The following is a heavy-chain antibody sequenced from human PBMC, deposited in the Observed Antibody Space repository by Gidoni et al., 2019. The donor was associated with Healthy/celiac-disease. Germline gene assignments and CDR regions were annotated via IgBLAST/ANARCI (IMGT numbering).Heavy chain of an antibody. CDR2: ISGSGGST. CDR3: AKGPYDSSGYYLAPFDY. CDR1: GFTFSSYA. J-gene: IGHJ4*02. Sequence: EVQLLASGGGLVQPGGSLRLSCAASGFTFSSYAMGWVRQAPGKGLEWVSAISGSGGSTYYADSVKGRFTISRDNSKNTLYLQMNSLRAEDTAVYYCAKGPYDSSGYYLAPFDYWGQGTLVTVSS. V-gene: IGHV3-23*01. D-gene: IGHD3-22*01.